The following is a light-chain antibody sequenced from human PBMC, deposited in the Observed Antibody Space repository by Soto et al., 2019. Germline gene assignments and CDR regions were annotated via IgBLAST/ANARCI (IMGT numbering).Light chain of an antibody. Sequence: DIVMTQSPATLSVSPGERATLSCRASQNVRNNLAWYQQKPGQAPRLLIFGASTRATGTPARFSGSGSGTEFTLTISSLQSEDFAVYYCQQYNEWPPWTFGQGTKVEIK. V-gene: IGKV3-15*01. CDR3: QQYNEWPPWT. J-gene: IGKJ1*01. CDR2: GAS. CDR1: QNVRNN.